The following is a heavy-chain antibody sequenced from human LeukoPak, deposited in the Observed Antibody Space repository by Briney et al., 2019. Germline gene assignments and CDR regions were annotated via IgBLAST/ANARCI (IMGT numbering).Heavy chain of an antibody. CDR1: GVSISNHY. V-gene: IGHV4-59*11. CDR2: FYYSGST. J-gene: IGHJ4*02. D-gene: IGHD6-6*01. CDR3: AGGFGDNVVRYFDY. Sequence: PSETLSLTCTVSGVSISNHYWSWIRQPPGKGLEWIGYFYYSGSTTYNPSLKSRVTISVDTSKNQFSLNLSSVTAADTAVYYCAGGFGDNVVRYFDYWGQGTLDTVSS.